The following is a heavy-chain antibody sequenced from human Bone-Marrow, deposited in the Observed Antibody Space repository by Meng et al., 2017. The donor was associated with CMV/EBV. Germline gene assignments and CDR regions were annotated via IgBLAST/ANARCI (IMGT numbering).Heavy chain of an antibody. CDR1: GYTFTSYY. J-gene: IGHJ4*02. CDR2: INPSGGST. CDR3: ARDQSLGYYYGSGSSILD. V-gene: IGHV1-46*01. D-gene: IGHD3-10*01. Sequence: ASVKVSCKASGYTFTSYYMHWVRQAPGQGLEWMGIINPSGGSTSYAQKFQGRVTMTRDTSTSTVYMELSSLRSEDTAVYYCARDQSLGYYYGSGSSILDWGQGNLVNVSS.